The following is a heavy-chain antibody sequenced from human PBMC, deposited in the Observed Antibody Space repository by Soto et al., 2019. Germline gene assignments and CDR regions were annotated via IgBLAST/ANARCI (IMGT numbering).Heavy chain of an antibody. CDR1: GFSFSDSW. J-gene: IGHJ6*02. V-gene: IGHV3-11*01. CDR3: ARVSWREKYGMDV. CDR2: ITFSGNTV. Sequence: PGGSLRLSCVASGFSFSDSWMDWIRQAPGKGLEWISYITFSGNTVYYADSLKGRFTISRDNAKNSLYLQMNRLRAEDTAVYYCARVSWREKYGMDVWGQGTTVTVSS.